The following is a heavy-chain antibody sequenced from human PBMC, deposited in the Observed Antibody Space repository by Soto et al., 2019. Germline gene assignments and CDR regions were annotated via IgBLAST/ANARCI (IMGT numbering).Heavy chain of an antibody. CDR2: IIPIFGTA. V-gene: IGHV1-69*13. J-gene: IGHJ5*02. Sequence: ASVKVSCKASGGTFSSYAISWVRQAPGQGLEWMGGIIPIFGTANYAQKFQGRVTITADESTSTAYMELSSLRSEDTAVYYCARIVYGDYARGFDPWGQGTQVTVSS. CDR3: ARIVYGDYARGFDP. CDR1: GGTFSSYA. D-gene: IGHD4-17*01.